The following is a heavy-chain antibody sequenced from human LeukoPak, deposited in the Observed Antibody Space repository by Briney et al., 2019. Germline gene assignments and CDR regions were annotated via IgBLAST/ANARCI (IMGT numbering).Heavy chain of an antibody. CDR3: TTVYTYGSHGFDY. V-gene: IGHV3-15*01. CDR2: IKSKTDGGTT. CDR1: GFTFSNVW. J-gene: IGHJ4*02. Sequence: PGGSLRLSRAASGFTFSNVWMSWVRQAPGKGLEWVGRIKSKTDGGTTDYAAPVKGRFTISRDDSKNTLYLQMDSLKTEDTAVFYCTTVYTYGSHGFDYWGQGTLVTVSS. D-gene: IGHD3-10*01.